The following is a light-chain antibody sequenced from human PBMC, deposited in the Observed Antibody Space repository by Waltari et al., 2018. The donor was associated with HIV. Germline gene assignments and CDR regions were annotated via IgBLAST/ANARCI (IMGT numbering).Light chain of an antibody. Sequence: QSALTQPASVSGSPGQSLTISCTGTSSDVGGYNYVSWYQQHQGKVPKLMIYDVSNRPSGVSNRFSGSKSGNTASLTISGLQAEDEADYYCSSYTSSSTNVFGTGTKVTVL. J-gene: IGLJ1*01. CDR1: SSDVGGYNY. V-gene: IGLV2-14*03. CDR3: SSYTSSSTNV. CDR2: DVS.